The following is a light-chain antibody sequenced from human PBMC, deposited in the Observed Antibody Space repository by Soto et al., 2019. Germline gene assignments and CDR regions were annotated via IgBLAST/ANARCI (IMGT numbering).Light chain of an antibody. CDR2: SVS. V-gene: IGKV3-15*01. J-gene: IGKJ5*01. Sequence: EIVMTQSPATLSVSPGETATLSCRASQSISIGLAWYRQKPGQAPRLLIYSVSTRATGVPARFSGSGSGTQFTLSISSLQSEDFAVYYCKQYNNWPPLTFGQGTRLEIK. CDR1: QSISIG. CDR3: KQYNNWPPLT.